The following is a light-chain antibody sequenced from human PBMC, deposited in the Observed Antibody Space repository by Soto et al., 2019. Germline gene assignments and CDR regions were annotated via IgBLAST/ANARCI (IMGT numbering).Light chain of an antibody. Sequence: QSALTQPASASGSPGQSITISCTGTSSDVGGYNYVSWYQQHPGKAPKLMIYDVSNRPSGGSNRFSGSKSGNTASLTISGLQAEDEADYYCSSYTSSSTMVVFGGGTKVTVL. J-gene: IGLJ2*01. CDR3: SSYTSSSTMVV. CDR2: DVS. CDR1: SSDVGGYNY. V-gene: IGLV2-14*01.